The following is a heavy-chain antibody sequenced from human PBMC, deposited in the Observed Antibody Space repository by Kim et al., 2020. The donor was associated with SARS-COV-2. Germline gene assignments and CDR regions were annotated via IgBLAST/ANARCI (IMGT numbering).Heavy chain of an antibody. CDR1: GFSFSDYS. V-gene: IGHV3-21*01. CDR3: ARDLGDDIVTRWFFDL. CDR2: ISSSGSYN. Sequence: GGSLRLSCESIGFSFSDYSMNWVRQAPGKGLEWVAYISSSGSYNFYSDSVKGRLTVSKDGARNSLYLQMDSMRADDAAVYYCARDLGDDIVTRWFFDLWRRGPRLIVSS. J-gene: IGHJ2*01. D-gene: IGHD1-26*01.